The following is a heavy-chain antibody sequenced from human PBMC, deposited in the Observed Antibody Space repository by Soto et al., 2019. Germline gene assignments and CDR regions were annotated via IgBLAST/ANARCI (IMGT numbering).Heavy chain of an antibody. J-gene: IGHJ4*02. CDR3: ERDGNWRLDY. D-gene: IGHD1-1*01. Sequence: QVPLQQSGPGLVKPSQTLSLTCAISGDSVSDSSVSWNWIRQSPSRGLEWLGRPNYESKWSSVYAVSVKSRIAINADTSKTQFSLHLNSVTPEDTAVYYCERDGNWRLDYWGQGALVTVSS. CDR2: PNYESKWSS. V-gene: IGHV6-1*01. CDR1: GDSVSDSSVS.